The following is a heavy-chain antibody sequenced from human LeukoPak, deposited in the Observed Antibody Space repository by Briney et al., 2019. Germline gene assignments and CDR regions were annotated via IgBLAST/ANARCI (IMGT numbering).Heavy chain of an antibody. CDR2: IKKDGSEK. V-gene: IGHV3-7*01. Sequence: GGSLRLSCAASGFTFSSYWMSWVRQAPGKGLEWVANIKKDGSEKYYVDSVKGRFTISRDNAKTSLYLQMNSLSAEDTAVYYCARDLSGVTGYTYGRGIDYWGQGPLVTVSS. D-gene: IGHD5-18*01. CDR1: GFTFSSYW. CDR3: ARDLSGVTGYTYGRGIDY. J-gene: IGHJ4*02.